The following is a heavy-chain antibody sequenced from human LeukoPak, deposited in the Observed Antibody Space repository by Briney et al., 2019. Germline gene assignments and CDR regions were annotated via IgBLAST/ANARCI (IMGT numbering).Heavy chain of an antibody. Sequence: HPGRSLRLSCAASGFTFSSYGMHWVRQAPGKGPEWVAVISYDGSNKYYADSVKGRFTISRDNSKNTLYLQMNSLRAEDTAVYYCAKVGGSPTPGAFDIWGQGTMVTVSS. D-gene: IGHD2-15*01. CDR2: ISYDGSNK. CDR3: AKVGGSPTPGAFDI. CDR1: GFTFSSYG. V-gene: IGHV3-30*18. J-gene: IGHJ3*02.